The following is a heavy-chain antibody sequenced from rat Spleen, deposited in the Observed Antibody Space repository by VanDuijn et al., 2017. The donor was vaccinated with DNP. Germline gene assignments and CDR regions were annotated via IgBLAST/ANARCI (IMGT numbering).Heavy chain of an antibody. Sequence: RLVESGGGLVQPGRSLRLSCAASGFTFSDNNMAWVRQAPKKGLEWVATLSYDGSSTYYRDSVKGRCTISRDNAKSTLYLQRDSLRSEDTATYYCARHNNYYFDYWGQGVMVTVSS. CDR1: GFTFSDNN. CDR2: LSYDGSST. J-gene: IGHJ2*01. CDR3: ARHNNYYFDY. D-gene: IGHD1-10*01. V-gene: IGHV5-7*01.